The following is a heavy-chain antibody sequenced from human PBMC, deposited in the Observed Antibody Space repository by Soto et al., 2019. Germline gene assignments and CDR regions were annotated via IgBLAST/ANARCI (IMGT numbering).Heavy chain of an antibody. Sequence: QVQLEQSGAEVKKPGSSVKVSCKASGGTLSDHGVAWLRQAPGQGLEWMGGTIPVFNTAKYAQKFQGRVTVTAAKFTNIAYMELSSLRSEVTAYYFCAGGVYGSGKYYTGPSDFDSWGQGTIVIASS. D-gene: IGHD3-10*01. CDR1: GGTLSDHG. V-gene: IGHV1-69*06. CDR3: AGGVYGSGKYYTGPSDFDS. J-gene: IGHJ3*02. CDR2: TIPVFNTA.